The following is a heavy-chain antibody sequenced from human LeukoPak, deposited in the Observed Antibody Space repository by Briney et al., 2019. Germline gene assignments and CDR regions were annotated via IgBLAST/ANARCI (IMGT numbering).Heavy chain of an antibody. V-gene: IGHV1-2*02. Sequence: ASVKVSCKASGYTFTGYYMHWVRQAPGQGVEWMGGINTNSGGTNYAQKFRGRVTMTRDTSISTAYMELSRLRSDDTAVYYCARDSPYYDGMDVWGQGTTVTVSS. CDR3: ARDSPYYDGMDV. J-gene: IGHJ6*02. CDR1: GYTFTGYY. CDR2: INTNSGGT.